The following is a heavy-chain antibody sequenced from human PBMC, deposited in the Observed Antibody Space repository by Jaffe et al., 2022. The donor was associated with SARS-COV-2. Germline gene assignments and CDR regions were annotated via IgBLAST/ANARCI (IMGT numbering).Heavy chain of an antibody. V-gene: IGHV4-39*01. D-gene: IGHD4-17*01. CDR1: GGSISSSSYY. CDR3: ARQDDYGDLPSGY. CDR2: IYYSGST. Sequence: QLQLQESGPGLVKPSETLSLTCTVSGGSISSSSYYWGWIRQPPGKGLEWIGSIYYSGSTYYNPSLKSRVTISVDTSKNQFSLKLSSVTAADTAVYYCARQDDYGDLPSGYWGQGTLVTVSS. J-gene: IGHJ4*02.